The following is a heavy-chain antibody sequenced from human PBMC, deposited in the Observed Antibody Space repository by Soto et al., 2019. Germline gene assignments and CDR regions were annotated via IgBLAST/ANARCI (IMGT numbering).Heavy chain of an antibody. Sequence: ASVKVSCKASGYTFTSYGISWVRQAPGQGLEWMGWISAYNGNTNYAQKLQGRVTMTTDTSTSTAYMELRSLRSDDTAVYYCARDHCSGGSCYDYYYYYGMDVWGQGTTVTVSS. J-gene: IGHJ6*02. V-gene: IGHV1-18*01. CDR2: ISAYNGNT. CDR1: GYTFTSYG. CDR3: ARDHCSGGSCYDYYYYYGMDV. D-gene: IGHD2-15*01.